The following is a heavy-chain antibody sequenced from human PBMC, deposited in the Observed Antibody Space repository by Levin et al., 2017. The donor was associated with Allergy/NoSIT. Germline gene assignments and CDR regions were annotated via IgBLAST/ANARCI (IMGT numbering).Heavy chain of an antibody. CDR3: ARDFRVRAITGTTLGYYYGMDG. CDR2: IWYDGSNK. Sequence: GGSLRLSCAASGFTFSSYGMHWVRQAPGKGLEWVAVIWYDGSNKYYADSVKGRFTISRDNSKNTLYLQMNSLRAEDTAVYYCARDFRVRAITGTTLGYYYGMDGWGQGTTVTVSS. CDR1: GFTFSSYG. V-gene: IGHV3-33*01. J-gene: IGHJ6*02. D-gene: IGHD1-7*01.